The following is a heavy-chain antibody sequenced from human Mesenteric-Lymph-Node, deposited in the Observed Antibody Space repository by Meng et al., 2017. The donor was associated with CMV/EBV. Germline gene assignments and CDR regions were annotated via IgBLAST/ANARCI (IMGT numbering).Heavy chain of an antibody. J-gene: IGHJ6*02. V-gene: IGHV3-30*02. CDR2: IRYDGSEK. CDR1: GFVFSSYG. Sequence: GGSLRLSCAASGFVFSSYGMHWVRQAPGKGLEWVAFIRYDGSEKYFADSVKGRFTISRDNSKTTVFLQMNSLRAEDTAVYYCAKDLGEQLVDTDYYYYGMDVWGQGTTVTVSS. D-gene: IGHD5-18*01. CDR3: AKDLGEQLVDTDYYYYGMDV.